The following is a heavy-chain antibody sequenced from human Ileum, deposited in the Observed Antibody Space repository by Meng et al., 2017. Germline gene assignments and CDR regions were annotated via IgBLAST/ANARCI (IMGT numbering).Heavy chain of an antibody. CDR1: GGSFSGYY. D-gene: IGHD3-22*01. CDR2: INHSGST. CDR3: ARKRRGYDSLHGGAFDI. Sequence: SETLSLTCAVYGGSFSGYYWIWIRQPPGKGLEWIGEINHSGSTNYNPSLKSRVTISVDTSKNQFSLKLSSVTAADTAVYYCARKRRGYDSLHGGAFDIWGQGTMVTVSS. V-gene: IGHV4-34*01. J-gene: IGHJ3*02.